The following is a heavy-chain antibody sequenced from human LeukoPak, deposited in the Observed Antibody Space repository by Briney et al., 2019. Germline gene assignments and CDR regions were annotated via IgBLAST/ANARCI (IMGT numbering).Heavy chain of an antibody. CDR3: ARGRPHGNDY. V-gene: IGHV3-30*04. CDR1: GFTFSSYA. Sequence: GGSLRLSCAASGFTFSSYAMHWVRQAPGKGLEWVAVISYDGSNKYYADSVKGRFTISRDNSKNTLYLQMNSLRVEDTAVYYCARGRPHGNDYWGQGTLVTVSS. D-gene: IGHD4-23*01. CDR2: ISYDGSNK. J-gene: IGHJ4*02.